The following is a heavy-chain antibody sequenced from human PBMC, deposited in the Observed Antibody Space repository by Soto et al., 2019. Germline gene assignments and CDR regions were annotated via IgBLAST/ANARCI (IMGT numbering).Heavy chain of an antibody. D-gene: IGHD1-1*01. J-gene: IGHJ3*02. V-gene: IGHV1-8*01. CDR3: ARDRDGYNRNAFDI. CDR1: GYTFTSYD. CDR2: MNPNSGNT. Sequence: ASVKVSCKASGYTFTSYDINWVRQATGQGLEWMGWMNPNSGNTGYAQKFQGRVTMTRNTSISTAYMELSSLRSEDTAVYYCARDRDGYNRNAFDIWAKGQWSPSPQ.